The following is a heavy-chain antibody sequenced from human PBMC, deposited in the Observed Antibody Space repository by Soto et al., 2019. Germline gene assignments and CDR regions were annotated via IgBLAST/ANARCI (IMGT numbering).Heavy chain of an antibody. CDR2: ISYDGSNK. Sequence: GGSLRLSCAASGFTFSSYAMHWVRQAPGKGLEWVAVISYDGSNKYYADSVKGRFTISRDNSKNTLYLQMNSLRAEDTAVYYCARESLGVNTYGSGSYFDYWGQGTLVTVSS. CDR1: GFTFSSYA. V-gene: IGHV3-30-3*01. CDR3: ARESLGVNTYGSGSYFDY. J-gene: IGHJ4*02. D-gene: IGHD3-10*01.